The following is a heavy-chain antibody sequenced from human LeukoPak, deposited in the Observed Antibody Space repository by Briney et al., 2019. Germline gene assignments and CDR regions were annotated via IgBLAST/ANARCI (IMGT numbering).Heavy chain of an antibody. J-gene: IGHJ4*02. CDR1: GGSFSGYY. V-gene: IGHV4-34*01. CDR3: ARGVVGGAVAGFDY. Sequence: SETLSLTCAVYGGSFSGYYWSWIRQPPGKGLGWIGEINHSGSTNYNPSLKSRVTISVDTSKNQFSLKLSSVTAADTAVYYCARGVVGGAVAGFDYWGQGTLATVSS. CDR2: INHSGST. D-gene: IGHD6-19*01.